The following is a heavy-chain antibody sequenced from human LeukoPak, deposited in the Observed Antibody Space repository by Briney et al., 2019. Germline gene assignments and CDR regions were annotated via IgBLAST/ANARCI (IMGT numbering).Heavy chain of an antibody. J-gene: IGHJ6*02. Sequence: PGRSLRLSCSASGFNFSIYGLHSVRQAPGKGLEWVAVIWHDGDYKYYADSVKGRFTISRDNSNNTLYIQMNSLTAEDTAVYYCARAYGSRWGSYYYGMDVWGQGTTVAVSS. CDR3: ARAYGSRWGSYYYGMDV. D-gene: IGHD2-21*01. CDR2: IWHDGDYK. CDR1: GFNFSIYG. V-gene: IGHV3-33*01.